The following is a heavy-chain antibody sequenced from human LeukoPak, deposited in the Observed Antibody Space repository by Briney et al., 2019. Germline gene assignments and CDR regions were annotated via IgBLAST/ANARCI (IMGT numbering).Heavy chain of an antibody. J-gene: IGHJ4*02. V-gene: IGHV3-64*01. CDR1: GFTFSTYT. Sequence: GGSLRLSCAASGFTFSTYTMRWVRQAPGKGLEYVSGIASNGGSKNYANSVKGRFTISRDNSKNTVYIQMGSLSADDMAVYYCARDDCTTNNCYNRWLGYWGQGTLVTVSS. CDR2: IASNGGSK. D-gene: IGHD2-2*02. CDR3: ARDDCTTNNCYNRWLGY.